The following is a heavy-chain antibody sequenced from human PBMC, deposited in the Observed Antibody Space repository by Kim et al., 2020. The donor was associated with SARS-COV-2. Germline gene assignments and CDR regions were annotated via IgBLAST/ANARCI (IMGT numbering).Heavy chain of an antibody. V-gene: IGHV1-18*01. Sequence: ASVKVSCKASGYSFTTYSITWVRQAPGQGLEWMGWSSAYNGDTKTAQRLQDRVIMTTDSSTSTAFLEVSSLRSDDTALYYCARGYATSSIDWYFDFWGRG. J-gene: IGHJ2*01. CDR1: GYSFTTYS. CDR2: SSAYNGDT. CDR3: ARGYATSSIDWYFDF. D-gene: IGHD2-2*01.